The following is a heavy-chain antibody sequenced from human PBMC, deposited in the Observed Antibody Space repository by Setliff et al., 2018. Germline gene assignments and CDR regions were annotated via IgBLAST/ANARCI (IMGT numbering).Heavy chain of an antibody. D-gene: IGHD4-4*01. CDR2: INTNTGNP. CDR1: GYTFNSYA. Sequence: ASVKVSCKASGYTFNSYAMNWVRQAPGQGLEWMGWINTNTGNPSYAQGFTGRYVFSLDTSVSTAYLQISSLKAEDSAVYYCARASRFGTTVYRGSYYMDVWGKGTTVTVSS. J-gene: IGHJ6*03. CDR3: ARASRFGTTVYRGSYYMDV. V-gene: IGHV7-4-1*02.